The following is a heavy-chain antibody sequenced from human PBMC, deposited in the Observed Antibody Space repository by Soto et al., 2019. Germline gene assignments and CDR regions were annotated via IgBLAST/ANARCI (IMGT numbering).Heavy chain of an antibody. V-gene: IGHV3-23*01. Sequence: EVQLLESGGGLVQPGGSLRLSCAASGFTFSSYAMSWVRQAPGKGLEWVSAISGSGGSTYYADSVKGRFTISRDNSKNTLYLQMNSLRAEDTAVYYCAKDRDPGSNLNVAYFDYWGQGTLVTVSS. D-gene: IGHD1-20*01. J-gene: IGHJ4*02. CDR3: AKDRDPGSNLNVAYFDY. CDR2: ISGSGGST. CDR1: GFTFSSYA.